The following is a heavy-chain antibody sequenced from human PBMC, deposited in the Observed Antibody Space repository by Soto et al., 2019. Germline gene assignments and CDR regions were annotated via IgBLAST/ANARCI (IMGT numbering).Heavy chain of an antibody. J-gene: IGHJ3*02. CDR3: AASKGDAADGFDI. CDR1: GFTFTSSG. V-gene: IGHV1-58*01. CDR2: IVVASGNT. Sequence: GASVKVSCKTSGFTFTSSGVQWVRQARGQRLKWIGWIVVASGNTNYAQKFQERVTITRDMSTSTAYMELSSLRSEDTAVYYCAASKGDAADGFDISGQGTMVTVSS. D-gene: IGHD3-10*01.